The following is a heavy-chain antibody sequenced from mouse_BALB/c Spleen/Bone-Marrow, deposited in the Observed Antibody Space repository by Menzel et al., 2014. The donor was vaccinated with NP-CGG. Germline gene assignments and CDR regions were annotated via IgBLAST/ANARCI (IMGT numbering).Heavy chain of an antibody. CDR1: GYTFTDYA. J-gene: IGHJ4*01. CDR2: ISTYYGDA. Sequence: VMLVESGAELVRPGVSVKISCKGSGYTFTDYAMHWVKQSHAKSLEWIGVISTYYGDASYNQKFEGKATMTVDKSSSTAYMELARLTSEDSAIYYCASGNYYYAMDYWGQGTSVTVSS. D-gene: IGHD2-1*01. CDR3: ASGNYYYAMDY. V-gene: IGHV1S137*01.